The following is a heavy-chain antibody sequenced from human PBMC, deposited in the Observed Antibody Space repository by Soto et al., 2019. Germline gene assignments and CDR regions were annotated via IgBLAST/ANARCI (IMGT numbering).Heavy chain of an antibody. V-gene: IGHV1-18*01. CDR2: ISAYNGNT. CDR3: ARASLRGYSGYDYYYYGMDV. CDR1: GYTFTSYG. Sequence: ASVKVSCKASGYTFTSYGISWVRQAPGQGLEWMGWISAYNGNTNYAQKLQGRVTMTTDTSTSTAYMELRSLRSDDTAVYYCARASLRGYSGYDYYYYGMDVWGQGTTVTVSS. D-gene: IGHD5-12*01. J-gene: IGHJ6*02.